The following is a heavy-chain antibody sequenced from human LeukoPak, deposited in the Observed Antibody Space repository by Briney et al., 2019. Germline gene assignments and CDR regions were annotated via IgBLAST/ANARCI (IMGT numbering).Heavy chain of an antibody. CDR1: GYTFTTYY. V-gene: IGHV1-46*01. CDR3: ARDRL. CDR2: INPSGSKT. J-gene: IGHJ4*02. Sequence: ASVKVSCKASGYTFTTYYMHWVRQAPGQGLEWMGIINPSGSKTYYAQKFQGRVTMTGDMSTSTVYMELSSLRAEDTAVYYCARDRLGGQGTLVTVSS. D-gene: IGHD3-22*01.